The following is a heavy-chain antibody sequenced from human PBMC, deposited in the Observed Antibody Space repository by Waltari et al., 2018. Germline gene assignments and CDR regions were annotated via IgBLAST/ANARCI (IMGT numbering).Heavy chain of an antibody. Sequence: EVQVVESGGGLVQPGGSLRLSCAVSGFTVSSHHMNWVRQAPGKGLEWVSVIKNGGDTNYADSVKDRITISRDNSKNTVYLQMNSLRTEDTAVYYCARDVGGDGYSLFDFWGQGTLVTVSS. CDR1: GFTVSSHH. V-gene: IGHV3-66*02. CDR2: IKNGGDT. D-gene: IGHD2-21*01. J-gene: IGHJ4*02. CDR3: ARDVGGDGYSLFDF.